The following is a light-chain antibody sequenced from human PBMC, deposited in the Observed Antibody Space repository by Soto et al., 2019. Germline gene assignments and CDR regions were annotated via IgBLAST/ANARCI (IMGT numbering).Light chain of an antibody. CDR2: EVN. J-gene: IGLJ1*01. V-gene: IGLV2-14*01. CDR1: SSDVGDYNY. Sequence: QSALTQPAAVSGSPGQSITISCTGSSSDVGDYNYVSWYQQHPDSAPQLMIYEVNNRPSGVSNRFSGSKSGNTASLTISGLQAEDEADYYCGSYTSSSPLVFGTGTKVTVL. CDR3: GSYTSSSPLV.